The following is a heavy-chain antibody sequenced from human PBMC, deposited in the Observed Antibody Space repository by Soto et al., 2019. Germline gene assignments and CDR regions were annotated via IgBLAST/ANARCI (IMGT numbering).Heavy chain of an antibody. CDR3: ARQLGAGSGGDCRSDY. J-gene: IGHJ4*02. CDR1: GFTFSDYI. D-gene: IGHD2-21*02. CDR2: ISTNGGDA. V-gene: IGHV3-64*07. Sequence: EVQVVESGGDLVQPGGSLRLSCAASGFTFSDYIMTWVRQAPGKGLEYVSAISTNGGDAYYADSVKGRFTISRDNSKNTLYLQLGSLKNEGMGVYFCARQLGAGSGGDCRSDYWGQGTLVTVSA.